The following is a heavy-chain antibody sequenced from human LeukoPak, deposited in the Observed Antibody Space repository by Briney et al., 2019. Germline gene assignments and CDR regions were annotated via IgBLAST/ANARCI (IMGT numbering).Heavy chain of an antibody. CDR2: INHSGST. D-gene: IGHD3-16*01. J-gene: IGHJ4*02. V-gene: IGHV4-34*01. CDR1: GGSFSGYY. Sequence: SETLSLTCAVYGGSFSGYYWSWIRQPPGKGLEWIGEINHSGSTNYNPSLKSRVTISVDTSRNQFSLKLNFVTATDTAVYYCARHYGPWGQGTLVTVSS. CDR3: ARHYGP.